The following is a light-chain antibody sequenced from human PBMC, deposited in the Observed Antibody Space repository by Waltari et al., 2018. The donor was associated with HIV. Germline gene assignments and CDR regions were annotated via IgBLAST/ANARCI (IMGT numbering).Light chain of an antibody. V-gene: IGLV2-14*01. CDR3: GSWSSKGTPWL. CDR1: TTDLVENY. CDR2: EPT. J-gene: IGLJ3*02. Sequence: QPALTQPASVSGSPGQSIIISCSRSTTDLVENYFCWYQQHPGKAPKLLIYEPTKRPPGISERFSGSKSDGTAALTISGLRSEDEAHYFCGSWSSKGTPWLFGGGTNLTVL.